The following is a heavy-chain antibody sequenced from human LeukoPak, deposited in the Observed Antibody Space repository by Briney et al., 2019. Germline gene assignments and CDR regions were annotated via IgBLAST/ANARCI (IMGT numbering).Heavy chain of an antibody. J-gene: IGHJ6*02. CDR3: ARSDCGSSTCNYFYGMDV. Sequence: SETLSLTCTVSGGSISSSNYYWDWIRQPPGKGLEWIANVHYSGSAYYNPSLKSRVTISVDTSKNQVSLKLSSVTAADTAVYYCARSDCGSSTCNYFYGMDVWGQGTTVTVSS. CDR1: GGSISSSNYY. V-gene: IGHV4-39*01. D-gene: IGHD2-2*01. CDR2: VHYSGSA.